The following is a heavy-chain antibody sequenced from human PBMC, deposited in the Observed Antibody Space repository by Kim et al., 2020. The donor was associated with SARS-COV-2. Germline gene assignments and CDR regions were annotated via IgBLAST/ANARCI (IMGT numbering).Heavy chain of an antibody. D-gene: IGHD6-19*01. Sequence: APSGKGRFIISRDDSKNSLYLQMNSLKGDDTAVYYCTRGGWEGNYYYPMDVWGQGTTVIVSS. V-gene: IGHV3-72*01. CDR3: TRGGWEGNYYYPMDV. J-gene: IGHJ6*02.